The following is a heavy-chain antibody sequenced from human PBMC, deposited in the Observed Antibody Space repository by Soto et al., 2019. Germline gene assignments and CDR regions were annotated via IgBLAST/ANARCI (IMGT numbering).Heavy chain of an antibody. CDR1: GFTFIGHY. CDR3: AGSRTGALDY. Sequence: QVQLVQSGAGVKKPGASVKLSCKASGFTFIGHYIHWVRQAPGQGLEWVGWINHNSGGGTVYAQKFQGRVTMTADTSTSIASMDLTSLRGDDTAVYYCAGSRTGALDYWGPGALVTVSS. CDR2: INHNSGGGT. V-gene: IGHV1-2*02. J-gene: IGHJ4*02. D-gene: IGHD7-27*01.